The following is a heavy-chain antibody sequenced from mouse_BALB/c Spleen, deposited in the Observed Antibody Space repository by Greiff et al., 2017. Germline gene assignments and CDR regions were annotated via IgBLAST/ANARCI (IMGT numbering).Heavy chain of an antibody. CDR2: ISYSGST. CDR3: ARSLGPYWYFDV. D-gene: IGHD4-1*01. Sequence: EVQLQESGPGLVKPSQSLSLTCTVTGYSITSDYAWNWIRQFPGNKLEWMGHISYSGSTSYNPSLKSRISITRDTSKNQFFLQLNSVTTEDTATYYCARSLGPYWYFDVWGAGTTVTVSS. V-gene: IGHV3-2*02. J-gene: IGHJ1*01. CDR1: GYSITSDYA.